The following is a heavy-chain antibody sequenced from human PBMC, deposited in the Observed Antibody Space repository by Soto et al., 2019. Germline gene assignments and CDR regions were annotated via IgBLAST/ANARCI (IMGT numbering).Heavy chain of an antibody. J-gene: IGHJ4*02. CDR2: VYSGVIT. V-gene: IGHV3-53*01. CDR3: GRGYSGSQGQLAVDY. CDR1: GFSVSTNY. Sequence: GGSLILSCAAYGFSVSTNYMSWVRHAPGKGLEWVSVVYSGVITYYADSVKGRFTSSRDNSKNTLYLQMNSLRAEDTAVYYCGRGYSGSQGQLAVDYWGQGTLVTVSS. D-gene: IGHD1-26*01.